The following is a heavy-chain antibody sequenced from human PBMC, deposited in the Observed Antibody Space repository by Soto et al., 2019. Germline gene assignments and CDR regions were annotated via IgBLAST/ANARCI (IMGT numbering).Heavy chain of an antibody. Sequence: EVQLVESGGGLVQPGGSLRLSCAASGFTLSRYRVHWVRQVPGKGLVWVSRINPVGSTTNYADCVKGRFTVSRDNAKNTVYLHMNSLGAEDTAVYYLTIDTTGPDDHWGQGTLVTVSS. CDR3: TIDTTGPDDH. J-gene: IGHJ4*02. CDR1: GFTLSRYR. D-gene: IGHD1-1*01. V-gene: IGHV3-74*01. CDR2: INPVGSTT.